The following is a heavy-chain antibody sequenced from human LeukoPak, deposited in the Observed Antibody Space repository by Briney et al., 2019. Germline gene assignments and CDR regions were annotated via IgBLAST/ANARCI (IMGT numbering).Heavy chain of an antibody. CDR2: IYYSGST. CDR3: ARAPMAITTSAFPDAFDF. D-gene: IGHD5-12*01. CDR1: GGSISSSSYY. Sequence: SETLSLTCTVSGGSISSSSYYWGWIRQPPGKGLEWIGSIYYSGSTYYNPSLKSRVTISVDTSKNQFSLKLSSVTAADTAVYYCARAPMAITTSAFPDAFDFWGQGTMVTVSS. V-gene: IGHV4-39*07. J-gene: IGHJ3*01.